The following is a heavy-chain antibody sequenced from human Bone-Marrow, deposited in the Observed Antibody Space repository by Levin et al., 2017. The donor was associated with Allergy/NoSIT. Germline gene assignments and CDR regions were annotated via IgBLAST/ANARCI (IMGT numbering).Heavy chain of an antibody. J-gene: IGHJ3*01. Sequence: WTWIRQVPGKGLEWIGYIYYTGSPYYSPSLKTPVSISFSPSRNLFSLKLNSVTAADTAVYYCARDRDGPFALDLWGQGIQVVVSS. CDR3: ARDRDGPFALDL. CDR2: IYYTGSP. V-gene: IGHV4-31*01. D-gene: IGHD2-21*02.